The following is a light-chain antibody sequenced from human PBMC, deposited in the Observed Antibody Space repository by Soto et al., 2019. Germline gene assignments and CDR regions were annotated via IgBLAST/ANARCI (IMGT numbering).Light chain of an antibody. CDR2: DVS. Sequence: QSALTQPRSVSGSPGQSVTISCTGTSSDVGGYNYVSWYQQHPGKAPKVMIYDVSERPSGVPDRFSGSKSGNTASLTISGLQAEDEADYYCCSYAGRYLFGGGTKLTVL. J-gene: IGLJ2*01. CDR1: SSDVGGYNY. V-gene: IGLV2-11*01. CDR3: CSYAGRYL.